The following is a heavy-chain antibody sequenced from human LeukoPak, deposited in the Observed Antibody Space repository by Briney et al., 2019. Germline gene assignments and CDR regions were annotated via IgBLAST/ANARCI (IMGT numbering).Heavy chain of an antibody. CDR1: GFTFSSYA. D-gene: IGHD3-16*01. V-gene: IGHV3-23*01. CDR2: ISGSGGST. CDR3: ARNQQLGGHSYYYYGMDV. J-gene: IGHJ6*02. Sequence: GGSLRLSCAASGFTFSSYAMSWVRRVPGKGLEWVSVISGSGGSTYYADSVKGRFTISRDNSKNTLYLQMNSLRADDTAIYYCARNQQLGGHSYYYYGMDVWGQGTTVTVSS.